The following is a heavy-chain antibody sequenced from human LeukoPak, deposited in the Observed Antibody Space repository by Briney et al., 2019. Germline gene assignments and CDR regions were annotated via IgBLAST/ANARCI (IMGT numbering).Heavy chain of an antibody. J-gene: IGHJ5*02. Sequence: ASVKVSCKASGYTFTSYSISWVRQAPGQGLEWMGWISAYNGNTNYAQKLQGRVTMTTDTSTSTAYMELRSLRSDDTAVYYCARDAYYDILTGFDPWGQGTLVTVSS. CDR1: GYTFTSYS. V-gene: IGHV1-18*01. CDR3: ARDAYYDILTGFDP. CDR2: ISAYNGNT. D-gene: IGHD3-9*01.